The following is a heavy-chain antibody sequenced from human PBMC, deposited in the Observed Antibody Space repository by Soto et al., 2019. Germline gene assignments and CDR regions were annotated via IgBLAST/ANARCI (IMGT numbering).Heavy chain of an antibody. CDR1: GGSVSSYY. CDR3: ASGLGYRSSPIDPYYYGMAV. D-gene: IGHD6-6*01. J-gene: IGHJ6*02. CDR2: IYYSGST. Sequence: SETLSLICTVSGGSVSSYYWSWIRQPPGKGLEWIGYIYYSGSTNYNPSLKSRVTISVDTSKNQFSLKLSSVTAADTAVYYCASGLGYRSSPIDPYYYGMAVWGQGTTVTVSS. V-gene: IGHV4-59*02.